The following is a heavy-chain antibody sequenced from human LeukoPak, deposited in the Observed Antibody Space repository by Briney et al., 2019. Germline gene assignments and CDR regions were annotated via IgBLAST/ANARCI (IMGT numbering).Heavy chain of an antibody. D-gene: IGHD6-19*01. CDR1: GGTFSSYA. V-gene: IGHV1-69*13. J-gene: IGHJ4*02. CDR3: ARATYSSGWFHLQYLDY. Sequence: ASVKVSCKASGGTFSSYAISWVRQAPGQGLEWMGGIIPIFGTANYAQKFQGRVTITADESTSTAYMELSSLRSEDTAVYYCARATYSSGWFHLQYLDYWGQGTLVTVSS. CDR2: IIPIFGTA.